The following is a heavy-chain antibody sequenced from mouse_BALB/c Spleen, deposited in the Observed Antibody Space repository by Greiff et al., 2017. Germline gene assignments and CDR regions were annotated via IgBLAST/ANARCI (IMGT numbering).Heavy chain of an antibody. Sequence: QLQESGPELVKPGASAKMSCKASGYTFTSYVMHWVKQKPGQGLEWIGYINPYNDGTKYNEKFKGKATLTSDKSSSTAYMELSSLTSEDSAVYYCARYYYGSSYFDNWGQGTTLAVSS. V-gene: IGHV1-14*01. D-gene: IGHD1-1*01. CDR2: INPYNDGT. CDR3: ARYYYGSSYFDN. J-gene: IGHJ2*01. CDR1: GYTFTSYV.